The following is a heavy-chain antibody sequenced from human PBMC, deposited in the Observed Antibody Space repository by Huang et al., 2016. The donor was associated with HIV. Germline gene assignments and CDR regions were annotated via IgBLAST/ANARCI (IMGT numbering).Heavy chain of an antibody. CDR2: SKSRSDWETT. V-gene: IGHV3-15*01. J-gene: IGHJ3*02. CDR3: ATDAINWGGCGAFEI. D-gene: IGHD3-16*01. Sequence: EVQLEESGGGLVKPGGSLRLSCAASGFTFSNAWRSWVRQATGKGIDGGGRSKSRSDWETTDYAAPVKGRCAISREDPKNTLYLQRSSLKSEDTAVYYWATDAINWGGCGAFEIWGQGTMVTVSS. CDR1: GFTFSNAW.